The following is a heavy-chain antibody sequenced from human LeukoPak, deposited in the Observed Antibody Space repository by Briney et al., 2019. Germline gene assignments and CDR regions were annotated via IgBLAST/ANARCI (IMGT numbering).Heavy chain of an antibody. D-gene: IGHD6-6*01. Sequence: PGGSLRLSCAASGFTFSSYSMNWVRQAPGKGLEWVSSISSSSSYIYYADSVKGRFTISRDNAKNSLYLQMNSLRAEDTAVYYCAKGTFGQLAAVRRGYYFDYWGQGTLVTVSS. CDR3: AKGTFGQLAAVRRGYYFDY. J-gene: IGHJ4*02. CDR2: ISSSSSYI. V-gene: IGHV3-21*04. CDR1: GFTFSSYS.